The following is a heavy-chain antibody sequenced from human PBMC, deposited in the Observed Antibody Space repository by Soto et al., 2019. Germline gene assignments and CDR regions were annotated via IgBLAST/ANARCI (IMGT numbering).Heavy chain of an antibody. CDR3: ASSLTYYYGMDV. D-gene: IGHD3-10*01. CDR2: INPNSGGT. J-gene: IGHJ6*02. CDR1: GYTFTGYY. V-gene: IGHV1-2*04. Sequence: AASVKVSCKASGYTFTGYYMHWVRQAPGQGLEWMGWINPNSGGTNYAQKFQGWVAMTRDTSISTAYMELSRLRSDDTAVYYCASSLTYYYGMDVWGQGTTVTVSS.